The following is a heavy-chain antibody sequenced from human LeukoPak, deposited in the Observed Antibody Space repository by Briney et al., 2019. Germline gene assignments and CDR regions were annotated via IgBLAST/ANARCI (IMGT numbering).Heavy chain of an antibody. CDR2: MNPNSGNT. CDR3: ATSIAVAGRYFDY. CDR1: GYTFTSYD. Sequence: ASVKVSCKASGYTFTSYDINWVRQATGQGLEWMGWMNPNSGNTGYAQKFQGRVTMTRNTSISTAYMELSSLRSEDTAVYYCATSIAVAGRYFDYWGQGTLVTVSS. D-gene: IGHD6-19*01. V-gene: IGHV1-8*01. J-gene: IGHJ4*02.